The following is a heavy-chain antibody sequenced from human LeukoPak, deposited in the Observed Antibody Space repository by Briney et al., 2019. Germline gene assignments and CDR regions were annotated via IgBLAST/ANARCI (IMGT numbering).Heavy chain of an antibody. D-gene: IGHD1-14*01. Sequence: PGGSLRLSCAASGFTFSSYGMHWVRQAPGKGLEWVAVISYDGSNKFSADSVKGRFTIFRDNSKNTLYLQMNSLRADDTAVYYCAKDMPPGTSINRYYFDYWGQGTLVTVSS. CDR2: ISYDGSNK. V-gene: IGHV3-30*18. CDR3: AKDMPPGTSINRYYFDY. J-gene: IGHJ4*02. CDR1: GFTFSSYG.